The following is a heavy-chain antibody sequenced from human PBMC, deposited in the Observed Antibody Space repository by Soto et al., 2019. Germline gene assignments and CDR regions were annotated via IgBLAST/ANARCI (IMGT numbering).Heavy chain of an antibody. V-gene: IGHV3-48*01. CDR2: ISSSSSTI. CDR1: GFTFSSYS. D-gene: IGHD3-3*01. J-gene: IGHJ4*02. CDR3: ARDQYDFWSGYYPVKLYFDY. Sequence: WGSLRLSCAASGFTFSSYSMNWVRQAPGKGLEWVSYISSSSSTIYYADSVKGRFTISRDNAKNSLYLQMNSLRAEDTAVYYCARDQYDFWSGYYPVKLYFDYWGQGTLVTVSS.